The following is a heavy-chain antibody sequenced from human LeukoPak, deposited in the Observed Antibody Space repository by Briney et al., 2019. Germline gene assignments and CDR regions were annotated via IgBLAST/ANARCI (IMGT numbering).Heavy chain of an antibody. D-gene: IGHD3-10*01. Sequence: GGSLRLSCAASGFTFSSYAMSWVRQAPGKGLDWVSTIDYSCGSTYYADSVKGRFTISRDNSKNTLYMQMNSLRAEDTAIYYCAKVPYSDYGSGRPPFMDVWGQGTTVAVS. CDR1: GFTFSSYA. V-gene: IGHV3-23*01. J-gene: IGHJ6*02. CDR2: IDYSCGST. CDR3: AKVPYSDYGSGRPPFMDV.